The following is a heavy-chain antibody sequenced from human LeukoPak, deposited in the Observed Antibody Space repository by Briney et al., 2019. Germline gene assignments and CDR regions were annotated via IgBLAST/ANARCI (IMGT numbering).Heavy chain of an antibody. CDR2: INPNSGGT. D-gene: IGHD1-26*01. V-gene: IGHV1-2*02. CDR1: GGTFSSYA. J-gene: IGHJ3*02. CDR3: ARGWELLRLNDAFDI. Sequence: ASVKVSCKASGGTFSSYAISWVRQAPGQGLEWMGWINPNSGGTNYAQKFQGRVTMTRDTSISTAYMELSRLRSDDTAVYYCARGWELLRLNDAFDIWGQGTMVTVSS.